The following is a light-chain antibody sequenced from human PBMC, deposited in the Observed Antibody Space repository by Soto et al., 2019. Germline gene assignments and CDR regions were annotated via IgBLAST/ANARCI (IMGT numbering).Light chain of an antibody. CDR1: QNIGTW. J-gene: IGKJ1*01. V-gene: IGKV1-5*03. CDR3: PQNSNCPPWT. CDR2: KAA. Sequence: QPTAAPSLLFIVRVTGVAITCRARQNIGTWLAWYQQKPGKAPHLLIYKAASIVSGGPSRFSGSSSGTAYTLTIISRLQADDAANYCPQNSNCPPWTFGQGTKVDIK.